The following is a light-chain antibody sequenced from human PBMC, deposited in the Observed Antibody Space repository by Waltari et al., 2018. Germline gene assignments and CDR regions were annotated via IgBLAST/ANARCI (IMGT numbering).Light chain of an antibody. Sequence: QSVLTQPPSVSGAPGQRVTISCTGSSSNIGARYDVSWYQQLPGTAPKLPISVNSKRPSGAPARSPGSTSGTSASLAITGLQAEDEADYYCQSYDSSLSGWVFGGGTKLTVL. CDR3: QSYDSSLSGWV. V-gene: IGLV1-40*01. CDR2: VNS. J-gene: IGLJ3*02. CDR1: SSNIGARYD.